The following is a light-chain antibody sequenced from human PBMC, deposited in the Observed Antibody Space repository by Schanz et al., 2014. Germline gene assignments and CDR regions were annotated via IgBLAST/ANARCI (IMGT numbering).Light chain of an antibody. CDR3: QQYYNWPLT. Sequence: EIVLTQSPDTLSLSPGESATLSCRTSQSVISGFLAWYQQKPGQAPRLLLYGASTRATGIPARFSGSGSGTEFTLTISSLQSEDFAVYYCQQYYNWPLTFGGGTKVEIK. V-gene: IGKV3-15*01. J-gene: IGKJ4*01. CDR2: GAS. CDR1: QSVISG.